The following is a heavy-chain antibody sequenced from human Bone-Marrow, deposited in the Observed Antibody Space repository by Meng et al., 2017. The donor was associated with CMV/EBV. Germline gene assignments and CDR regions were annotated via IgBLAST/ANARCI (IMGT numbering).Heavy chain of an antibody. J-gene: IGHJ5*02. V-gene: IGHV3-11*01. Sequence: LRLSCAASGFTFMEYYMSWIRQAPGKGLEWVSYISSSGNTKYHADSVKGRFTISRDNTKNSLYLQMNSLRAEDTAIYYCARAAGRFDPWGQGTLVTVSS. CDR1: GFTFMEYY. CDR2: ISSSGNTK. CDR3: ARAAGRFDP. D-gene: IGHD3-10*01.